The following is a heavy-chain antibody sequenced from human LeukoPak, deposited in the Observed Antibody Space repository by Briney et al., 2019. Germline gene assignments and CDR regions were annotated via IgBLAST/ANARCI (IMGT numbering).Heavy chain of an antibody. V-gene: IGHV3-30-3*01. Sequence: GGSLRLSCAASGFTFSSYAMHWVRQAPGKGLEWVAVISYDGSNKYYADSVKGRFTISRDNSKNTLYLQMNSLRAEDTAVYYCARRSGLRWELPGDAFDIWGQGTMVTVSS. CDR3: ARRSGLRWELPGDAFDI. CDR1: GFTFSSYA. D-gene: IGHD1-26*01. J-gene: IGHJ3*02. CDR2: ISYDGSNK.